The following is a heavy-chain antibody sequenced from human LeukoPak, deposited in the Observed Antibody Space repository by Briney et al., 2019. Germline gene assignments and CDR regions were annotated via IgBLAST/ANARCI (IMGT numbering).Heavy chain of an antibody. J-gene: IGHJ3*01. CDR1: GFTFTKYW. CDR2: INREGSEK. Sequence: GGSLRLSCAASGFTFTKYWMIWVRQARGKGLEWVANINREGSEKHYADSVNGRFTISRDNAKNSMFLQMNSLRVDDTAMYYCVRDSGAYSSVYYDAFDFWGQGTVVTVSS. CDR3: VRDSGAYSSVYYDAFDF. V-gene: IGHV3-7*01. D-gene: IGHD5/OR15-5a*01.